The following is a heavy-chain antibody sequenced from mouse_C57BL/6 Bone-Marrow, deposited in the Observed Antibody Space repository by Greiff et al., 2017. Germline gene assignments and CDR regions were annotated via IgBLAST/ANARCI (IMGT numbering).Heavy chain of an antibody. CDR1: GFTFSSYA. Sequence: EVHLVESGGGLVKPGGSLKLSCAASGFTFSSYAMSWVRQTPEKRLEWVATISDGGSYTYYPDNVKGRFTISRDNAKNNLYLQMSHLKSEDTAMYYCARRGYYGSSDYWGQGTTLTVSS. CDR2: ISDGGSYT. J-gene: IGHJ2*01. D-gene: IGHD1-1*01. CDR3: ARRGYYGSSDY. V-gene: IGHV5-4*01.